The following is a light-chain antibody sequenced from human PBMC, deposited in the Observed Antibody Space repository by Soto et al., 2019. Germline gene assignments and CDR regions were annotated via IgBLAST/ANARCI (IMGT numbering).Light chain of an antibody. V-gene: IGKV1-39*01. CDR1: QSIATY. Sequence: DIQMTQSPSSLSASVGDRVTITCRASQSIATYLNWYQQKPGKGPMLLIYAASSLQSGVPSRFGGSGSGTDFTLTISSLQPEDFATYFCQQSYSTPLTFGGGTKVHIK. CDR3: QQSYSTPLT. J-gene: IGKJ4*01. CDR2: AAS.